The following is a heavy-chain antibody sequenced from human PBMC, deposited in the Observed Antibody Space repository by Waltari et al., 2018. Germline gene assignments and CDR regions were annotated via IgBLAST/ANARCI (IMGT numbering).Heavy chain of an antibody. J-gene: IGHJ5*02. Sequence: QVQLQESGPGLVKPSETLSLTCTVSGGSISSHYWSWIRQPPGKGLEWIGYSYYSGCTNYNPSLKSRVTISVDTSKNQFSLKLSSVTAADTAVYYCAREIMRGSWFDPWGQGTLVTVSS. CDR2: SYYSGCT. D-gene: IGHD3-16*01. CDR1: GGSISSHY. V-gene: IGHV4-59*11. CDR3: AREIMRGSWFDP.